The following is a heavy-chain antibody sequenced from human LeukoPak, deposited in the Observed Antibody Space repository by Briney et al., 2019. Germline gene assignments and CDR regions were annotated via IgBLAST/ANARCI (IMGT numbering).Heavy chain of an antibody. CDR3: ARDCTNGVCYIAPRDYGMDV. V-gene: IGHV1-18*01. CDR2: ISAYNGNT. D-gene: IGHD2-8*01. CDR1: GYTFTSYG. J-gene: IGHJ6*02. Sequence: ASVKISCKASGYTFTSYGISWVRQAPGQGLEWMGWISAYNGNTNYAQKLQGRVTMTTDTSTSTAYMELRSLRSDDTAVYYCARDCTNGVCYIAPRDYGMDVWGQGTTVTVSS.